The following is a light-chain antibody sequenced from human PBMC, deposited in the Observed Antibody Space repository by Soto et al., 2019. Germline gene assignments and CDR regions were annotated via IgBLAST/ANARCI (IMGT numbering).Light chain of an antibody. J-gene: IGLJ1*01. CDR3: SSYTSINTYV. V-gene: IGLV2-14*01. CDR2: EVT. Sequence: QSVLNQPASVSGSPGQSVTISCTGTSSDVGGYNYVSWYQHHPGEAPKLMIYEVTHRPSGVSNRFSGSKSGNTASLTISGLQAEDEADYYCSSYTSINTYVFGTGTKVTVL. CDR1: SSDVGGYNY.